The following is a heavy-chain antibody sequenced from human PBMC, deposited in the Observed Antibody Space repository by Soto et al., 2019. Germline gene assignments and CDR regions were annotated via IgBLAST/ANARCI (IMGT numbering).Heavy chain of an antibody. V-gene: IGHV3-15*07. Sequence: GGSLRLSCAASGFDFTTTWMNWVRLALGKGLEWVARIKSKNDGGTLDYASPVKGRFTISRDDSKKTSYLQMNSLKTEDTAIYYCSTSGYGGFDCWGQGVLVTVCS. D-gene: IGHD5-12*01. CDR2: IKSKNDGGTL. CDR1: GFDFTTTW. CDR3: STSGYGGFDC. J-gene: IGHJ4*02.